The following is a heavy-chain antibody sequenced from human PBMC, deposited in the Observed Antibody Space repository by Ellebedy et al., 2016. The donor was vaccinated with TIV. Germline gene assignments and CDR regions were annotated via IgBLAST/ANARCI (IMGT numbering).Heavy chain of an antibody. J-gene: IGHJ4*02. V-gene: IGHV3-53*01. CDR1: GFTVSSNY. CDR2: IYSAGST. CDR3: ARPQGPYYYNPLGY. Sequence: GESLKISCAASGFTVSSNYMSWVRQAPGKGLEWVSVIYSAGSTYYADSVEGRFIISRDISKNTVYLQMNDLRAEDTAVYYCARPQGPYYYNPLGYWGQGTLVTVSS. D-gene: IGHD3-10*01.